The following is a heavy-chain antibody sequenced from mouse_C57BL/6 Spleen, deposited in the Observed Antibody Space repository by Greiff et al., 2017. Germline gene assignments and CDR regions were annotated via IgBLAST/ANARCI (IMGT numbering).Heavy chain of an antibody. D-gene: IGHD2-3*01. V-gene: IGHV1-39*01. CDR1: GYSFTDYN. J-gene: IGHJ3*01. CDR2: INPNYGTT. Sequence: EVQLQESGPELVKPGASVKISCKASGYSFTDYNMNWVKQSNGKSLEWIGVINPNYGTTSSNQKFKGKATLTVDQSSSTAYMQLNSLTSEDSAVYYCAMGYDGYYDAWFAYWGQGTLVTVSA. CDR3: AMGYDGYYDAWFAY.